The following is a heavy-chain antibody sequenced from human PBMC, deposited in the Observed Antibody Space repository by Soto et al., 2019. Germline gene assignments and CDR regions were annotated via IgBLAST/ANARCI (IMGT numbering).Heavy chain of an antibody. V-gene: IGHV4-61*01. CDR3: ARVSSGYSSSWYKGYYYYGVDV. D-gene: IGHD6-13*01. CDR1: GGSVSSGSYY. J-gene: IGHJ6*02. Sequence: SETLSLTCTVSGGSVSSGSYYWSWIRQPPGKGLEWIGYIYYSGSTNYNPSLKSRVTISVDTSKNQFSLKLSSVTAADTAVYYCARVSSGYSSSWYKGYYYYGVDVWGQGTTVTVSS. CDR2: IYYSGST.